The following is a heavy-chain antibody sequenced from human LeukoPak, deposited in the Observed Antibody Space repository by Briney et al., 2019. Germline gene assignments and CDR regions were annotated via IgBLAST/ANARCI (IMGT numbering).Heavy chain of an antibody. J-gene: IGHJ4*02. CDR3: AKARIIGVGWAQFDS. D-gene: IGHD2-21*01. CDR1: GFTFSQFG. V-gene: IGHV3-23*01. CDR2: FDGNAHGT. Sequence: GGSLRLSCATSGFTFSQFGMTWVRQPPGKGLEWVASFDGNAHGTYFADSVKGRCTISSDNSKNTVYLQMNSLRAGDTAIYYCAKARIIGVGWAQFDSWGQGSLVTVSS.